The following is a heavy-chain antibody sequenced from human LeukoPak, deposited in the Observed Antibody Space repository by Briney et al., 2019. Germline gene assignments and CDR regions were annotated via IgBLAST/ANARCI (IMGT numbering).Heavy chain of an antibody. CDR1: GFTFSSYA. CDR3: ARAHGTDYDILTGYYGQGYFDY. CDR2: ISYDGSNK. J-gene: IGHJ4*02. V-gene: IGHV3-30*04. Sequence: GRSLRLSCAASGFTFSSYAMHWVRQAPGKGLEWVAVISYDGSNKYYADSVKGRFTISRDNSKNTLYLQMNSLRAEDTAVYYCARAHGTDYDILTGYYGQGYFDYWGQGTLVTVSS. D-gene: IGHD3-9*01.